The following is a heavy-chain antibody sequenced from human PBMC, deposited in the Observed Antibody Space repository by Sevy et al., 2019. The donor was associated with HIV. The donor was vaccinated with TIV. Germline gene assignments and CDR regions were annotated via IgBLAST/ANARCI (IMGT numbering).Heavy chain of an antibody. J-gene: IGHJ4*02. Sequence: QLGGSLRLSCAASGFTFSSYSMNWVRQAPGKGLEWVSYISRSSSTIYYADSVKGRFTISRDNAKNSLYLQMNSLRDEDTAVYYCARERKMYDSSGYYFHFDYWGQGTLVTVSS. D-gene: IGHD3-22*01. CDR1: GFTFSSYS. CDR3: ARERKMYDSSGYYFHFDY. V-gene: IGHV3-48*02. CDR2: ISRSSSTI.